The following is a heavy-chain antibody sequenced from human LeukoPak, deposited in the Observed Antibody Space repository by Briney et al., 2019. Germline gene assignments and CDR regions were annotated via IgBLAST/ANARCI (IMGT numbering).Heavy chain of an antibody. D-gene: IGHD2-2*01. CDR2: INDSGGT. V-gene: IGHV4-34*01. J-gene: IGHJ5*02. CDR1: GGSFNAYY. Sequence: SETLSLTCVVYGGSFNAYYWSWVRQPPGKGLEWVGEINDSGGTNYNPSLKSRVTISVDTSKNQFSLKLSSVTAADTAVYYCARAPIVVVPAAKANGFDPWGQGTLVTVSS. CDR3: ARAPIVVVPAAKANGFDP.